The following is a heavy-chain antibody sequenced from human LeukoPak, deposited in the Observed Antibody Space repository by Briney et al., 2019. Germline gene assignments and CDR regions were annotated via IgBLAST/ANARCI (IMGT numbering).Heavy chain of an antibody. CDR1: GYTFTGYY. D-gene: IGHD2-2*01. CDR2: IKPNNGGT. Sequence: GASVKVSCKASGYTFTGYYMHWVRQAPGQGLEWMGWIKPNNGGTNYAQKFQGRVTMTRDTSISTAYMELSRLRSDDTAVYYCARARGDIVVVPAAIWFDPWGRGSLVTVSS. CDR3: ARARGDIVVVPAAIWFDP. J-gene: IGHJ5*02. V-gene: IGHV1-2*02.